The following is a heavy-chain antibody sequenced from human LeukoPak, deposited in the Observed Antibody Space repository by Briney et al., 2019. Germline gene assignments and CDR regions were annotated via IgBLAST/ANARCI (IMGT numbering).Heavy chain of an antibody. Sequence: SETLSLTCAVYGGSFSGYYWSWIRQPPGRGLEWIGEINHSGSTNYNPSLKSRVTISVDTSKNQFSLKLSSVTAADTAVYYRARGSADYWGQGTLVTVSS. J-gene: IGHJ4*02. V-gene: IGHV4-34*01. CDR2: INHSGST. CDR1: GGSFSGYY. CDR3: ARGSADY.